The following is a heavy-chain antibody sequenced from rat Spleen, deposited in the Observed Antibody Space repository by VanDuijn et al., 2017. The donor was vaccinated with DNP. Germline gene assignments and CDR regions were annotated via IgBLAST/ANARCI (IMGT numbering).Heavy chain of an antibody. CDR1: GYTFTSYY. V-gene: IGHV1-43*01. CDR2: INTGSGGT. D-gene: IGHD1-4*01. Sequence: QVQLQQSGAELAKPGSSVKISCKASGYTFTSYYIGWVKQTTRQDLEYIGYINTGSGGTNYNEKFRGKATLTVDTSSNTAFMQLSSLTPDDSAVYYCARRRLPYWYFDFWGPGTMVTVSS. J-gene: IGHJ1*01. CDR3: ARRRLPYWYFDF.